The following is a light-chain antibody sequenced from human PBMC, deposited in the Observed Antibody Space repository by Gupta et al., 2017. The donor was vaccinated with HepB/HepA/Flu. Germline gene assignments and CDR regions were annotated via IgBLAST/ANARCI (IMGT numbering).Light chain of an antibody. CDR2: GST. J-gene: IGLJ2*01. CDR1: TSNIGAGYD. Sequence: QSVLTPPPSVSGAPGQRVTISCTGSTSNIGAGYDVHWYQQVPGTAPKRLVYGSTNRPSGVPDRFSGSKSGTSASLAITGLQAEDEADYYCQSYDTSLSGSIFGGGTKLTVL. CDR3: QSYDTSLSGSI. V-gene: IGLV1-40*01.